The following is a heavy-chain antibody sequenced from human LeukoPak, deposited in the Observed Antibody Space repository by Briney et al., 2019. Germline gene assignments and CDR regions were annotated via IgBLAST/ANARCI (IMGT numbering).Heavy chain of an antibody. CDR2: IIPILGIT. CDR1: GGTFTSYT. J-gene: IGHJ5*02. V-gene: IGHV1-69*02. D-gene: IGHD5-12*01. Sequence: ASVKVSCKASGGTFTSYTISWVRQAPGQGLEWMGWIIPILGITNYAQKFQGRVTITADKSTSTAYMELSSVISEHTAVYYCASALRWLHPNWFDPWGQGTLVTVSS. CDR3: ASALRWLHPNWFDP.